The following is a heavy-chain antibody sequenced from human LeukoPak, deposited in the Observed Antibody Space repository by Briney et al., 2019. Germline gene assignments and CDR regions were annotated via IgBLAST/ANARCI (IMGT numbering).Heavy chain of an antibody. CDR3: ARPSTVNAFDI. CDR2: IYPGDSDT. D-gene: IGHD5/OR15-5a*01. J-gene: IGHJ3*02. V-gene: IGHV5-51*01. CDR1: GYSFTTYW. Sequence: GESLKISCKGSGYSFTTYWIGWVRQKPGKGLEWMGIIYPGDSDTRYSPSFQGQVTISADKSISTAYLRWSSLKASDTAMYYCARPSTVNAFDIWGQGTMVTVSS.